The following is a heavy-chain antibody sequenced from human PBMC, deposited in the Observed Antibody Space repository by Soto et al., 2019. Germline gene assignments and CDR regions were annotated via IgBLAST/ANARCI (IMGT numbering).Heavy chain of an antibody. D-gene: IGHD6-13*01. CDR1: GFTFSSYA. CDR3: ASPLVGGISSGSIFDY. J-gene: IGHJ4*02. Sequence: QVQLVESGGGVVQPGRSLRLSCAASGFTFSSYAMHWVRQAPGKGLEWVAVISYDGSNKYYADSVKGRFTISRDNSKNALYLQMNSLRAEDTAVYDCASPLVGGISSGSIFDYWGQGALVTVSS. V-gene: IGHV3-30-3*01. CDR2: ISYDGSNK.